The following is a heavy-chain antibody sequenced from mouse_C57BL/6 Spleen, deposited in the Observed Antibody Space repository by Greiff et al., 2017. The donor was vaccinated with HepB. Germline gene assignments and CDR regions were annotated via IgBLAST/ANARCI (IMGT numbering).Heavy chain of an antibody. CDR2: ISSGSSTI. Sequence: EVHLVESGGGLVKPGGSLKLSCAASGFTFSDYGMHWVRQAPEKGLEWVAYISSGSSTIYYADTVKGRFTISRDNAKNTLFLQMTSLRSEDTAMYYCAITTEFAYWGQGTLVTVSA. V-gene: IGHV5-17*01. CDR3: AITTEFAY. J-gene: IGHJ3*01. CDR1: GFTFSDYG. D-gene: IGHD1-1*01.